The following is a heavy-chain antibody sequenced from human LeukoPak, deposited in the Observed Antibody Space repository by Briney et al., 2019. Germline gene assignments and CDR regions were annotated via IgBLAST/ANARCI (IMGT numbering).Heavy chain of an antibody. CDR3: AVAYKELLMGYFDY. Sequence: SGTLSLTCAVSGGSISSNNWWSWVRQPPGKGLEWIGEIYHSGSTNYNPSLKSRVTISVDKSKNQFSLKLSSVTAADTAVYYCAVAYKELLMGYFDYWGQGTLVTVSS. D-gene: IGHD2-8*01. CDR2: IYHSGST. CDR1: GGSISSNNW. V-gene: IGHV4-4*02. J-gene: IGHJ4*02.